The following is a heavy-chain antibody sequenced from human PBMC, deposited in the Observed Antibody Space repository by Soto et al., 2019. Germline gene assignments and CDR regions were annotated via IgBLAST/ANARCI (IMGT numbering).Heavy chain of an antibody. D-gene: IGHD2-15*01. Sequence: HPGGSLRLSCAASGYTFSHCWMHWVRQAPGKGLVWVSRINTDGSTTAYADSVKGRFTISRDNAKNTLYLQMNSLRAEDTALYYCARERSGNSFFWGQGTQVTVSS. J-gene: IGHJ4*02. CDR1: GYTFSHCW. V-gene: IGHV3-74*01. CDR2: INTDGSTT. CDR3: ARERSGNSFF.